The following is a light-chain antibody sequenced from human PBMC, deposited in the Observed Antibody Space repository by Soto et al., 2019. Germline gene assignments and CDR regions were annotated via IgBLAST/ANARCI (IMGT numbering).Light chain of an antibody. V-gene: IGLV1-44*01. CDR2: SNN. CDR3: AAWDDSLNGLL. CDR1: SSNIGTKT. Sequence: QSVLTQPPSASGTPGQRVTISCSGSSSNIGTKTVNWYQQLPGTAPKLVMYSNNQRPSGVPDRFSGSKSGTSASLAISGLQSEDEADYCCAAWDDSLNGLLFGGGTKLTVL. J-gene: IGLJ3*02.